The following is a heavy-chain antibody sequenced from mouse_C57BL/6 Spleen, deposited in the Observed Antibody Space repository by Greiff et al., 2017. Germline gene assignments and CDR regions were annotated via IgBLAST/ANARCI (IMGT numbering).Heavy chain of an antibody. V-gene: IGHV1-50*01. Sequence: QVQLQQPGAELVKPGASVKLSCKASGCTFTSYWMQWVKQRPGQGLEWIGEIDPSDSYTNYNQKFKGKATLTVDTSSSTAYMQLSSLTSEDSAVYYCALGGFAYWGQGTLVTVSA. CDR1: GCTFTSYW. D-gene: IGHD4-1*01. CDR3: ALGGFAY. CDR2: IDPSDSYT. J-gene: IGHJ3*01.